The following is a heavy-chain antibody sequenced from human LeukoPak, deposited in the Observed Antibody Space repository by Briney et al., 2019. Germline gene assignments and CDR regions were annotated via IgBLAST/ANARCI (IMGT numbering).Heavy chain of an antibody. CDR1: GFTFSSYA. D-gene: IGHD2-2*01. CDR3: ARDLDQLLIDY. CDR2: IWYDGSNK. J-gene: IGHJ4*02. V-gene: IGHV3-33*08. Sequence: HTGRPLRLSCAASGFTFSSYAMHWVRQAPGKGLEWVAVIWYDGSNKYYADSVKGRFTISRDNSKNTLYLQMNSLRAEDTAVYYCARDLDQLLIDYWGQGTLVTVSS.